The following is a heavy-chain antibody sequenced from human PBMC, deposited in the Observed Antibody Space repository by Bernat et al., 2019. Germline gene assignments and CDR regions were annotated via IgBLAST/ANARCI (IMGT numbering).Heavy chain of an antibody. Sequence: VQLVESGGALVQPGGSLRLSCAASGFMFSIYWMTWVRQTPGKGLEWVAVISYDGSNKYYADSVKGRFTISRDNSKNTLYLQMNSLRAEDTAVYYCARDPINPAFTPAYWFDPWGQGTLVTVSS. CDR3: ARDPINPAFTPAYWFDP. CDR1: GFMFSIYW. J-gene: IGHJ5*02. CDR2: ISYDGSNK. V-gene: IGHV3-30-3*01.